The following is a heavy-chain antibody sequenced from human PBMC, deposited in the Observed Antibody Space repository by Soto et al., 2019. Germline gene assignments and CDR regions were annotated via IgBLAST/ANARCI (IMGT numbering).Heavy chain of an antibody. CDR3: ARDRRITIFGVVIPNGMDV. D-gene: IGHD3-3*01. CDR2: INSDGSST. CDR1: GFTFSSYW. V-gene: IGHV3-74*01. Sequence: PGGSLRLSCAASGFTFSSYWMHWVRQAPGKGLVWVSRINSDGSSTSYADSVKGRFTISRDNAKNTLYLQMNSLRAEDTAVYYCARDRRITIFGVVIPNGMDVWGRGTTVTVSS. J-gene: IGHJ6*02.